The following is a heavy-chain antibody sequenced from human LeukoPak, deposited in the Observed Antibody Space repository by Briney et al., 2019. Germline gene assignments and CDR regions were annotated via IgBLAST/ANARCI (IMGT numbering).Heavy chain of an antibody. Sequence: SETLSLTCTVSGGSISSGTYYWTWIRQPAGKGLEWIGRIYTTGSTIYNPSLKSRVTMSTDTSKNQFSLKLSSVTAADTAVYYCARNLVATTPGPLDYWGQGTLVTVSS. V-gene: IGHV4-61*02. CDR2: IYTTGST. CDR3: ARNLVATTPGPLDY. D-gene: IGHD5-12*01. CDR1: GGSISSGTYY. J-gene: IGHJ4*02.